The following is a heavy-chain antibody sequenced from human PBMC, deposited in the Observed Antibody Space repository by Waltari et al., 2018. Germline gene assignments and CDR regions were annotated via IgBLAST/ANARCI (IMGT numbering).Heavy chain of an antibody. CDR3: ATLKATSGYGLFDY. CDR1: GGSISSSNW. D-gene: IGHD5-12*01. CDR2: SYHSGST. Sequence: QVQLQESGPGLVKPSGTLSLTCAVSGGSISSSNWWSWVRQPPGKGLGWIGESYHSGSTNYNPSLKSRVTISVDKSKNQFSLKLSSVTAADTAVYYCATLKATSGYGLFDYWGQGTLVTVSS. J-gene: IGHJ4*02. V-gene: IGHV4-4*02.